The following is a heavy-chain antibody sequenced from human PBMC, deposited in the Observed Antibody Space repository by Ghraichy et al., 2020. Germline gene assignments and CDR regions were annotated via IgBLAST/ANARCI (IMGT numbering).Heavy chain of an antibody. CDR3: AKLDSYNLGAFDI. CDR2: IIPIFGSS. V-gene: IGHV1-69*13. CDR1: GGTFSSYA. J-gene: IGHJ3*02. Sequence: SVKVSCKASGGTFSSYAITWVRQAPGQGLEWMGGIIPIFGSSNYAQKFQGRVAITADESTSTAYMDLSSLRSEDTAVYYCAKLDSYNLGAFDIWGQGTMVTVSS. D-gene: IGHD5-24*01.